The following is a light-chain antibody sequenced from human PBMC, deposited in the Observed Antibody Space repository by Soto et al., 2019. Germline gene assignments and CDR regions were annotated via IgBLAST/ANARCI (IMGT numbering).Light chain of an antibody. CDR3: QQYGSSPLIT. Sequence: EIVVTQSPCTLSLSPGERATLSCRASHSVSSSYLAWYQQKPGQAPRLLIYGASSRATGIPDRFSGSGSGTDFTLTISRLEPEDFAVYYCQQYGSSPLITFGQGTRPEIK. V-gene: IGKV3-20*01. CDR2: GAS. J-gene: IGKJ5*01. CDR1: HSVSSSY.